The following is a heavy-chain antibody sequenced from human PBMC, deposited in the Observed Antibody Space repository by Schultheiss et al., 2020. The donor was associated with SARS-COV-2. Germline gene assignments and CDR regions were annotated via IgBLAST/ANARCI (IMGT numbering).Heavy chain of an antibody. CDR3: ARDGQFCSGGSCYSGDAGNWFYP. J-gene: IGHJ5*02. CDR2: IYYSGGT. D-gene: IGHD2-15*01. Sequence: SETLSLTCTVSGGSISSSSYYWGWIRQPPGKGLEWIGSIYYSGGTNYNPSLKSRVTISVDTSKNQFSLKLNSVAAADTAVYYCARDGQFCSGGSCYSGDAGNWFYPWGQGTLVTVSS. CDR1: GGSISSSSYY. V-gene: IGHV4-39*07.